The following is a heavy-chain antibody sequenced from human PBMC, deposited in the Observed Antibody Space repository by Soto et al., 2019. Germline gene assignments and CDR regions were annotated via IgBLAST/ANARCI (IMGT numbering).Heavy chain of an antibody. CDR1: GGSISSYY. J-gene: IGHJ4*02. V-gene: IGHV4-59*08. D-gene: IGHD6-13*01. CDR2: IYYSGST. Sequence: SETLSLTCTVSGGSISSYYWSWIRQPPGKGLEWIGYIYYSGSTNYNPSLKSRVTISVDTSKNQFSLKLSSVTAADTAVYYCARRTAGKRYYFDYWGQGTLVTVSS. CDR3: ARRTAGKRYYFDY.